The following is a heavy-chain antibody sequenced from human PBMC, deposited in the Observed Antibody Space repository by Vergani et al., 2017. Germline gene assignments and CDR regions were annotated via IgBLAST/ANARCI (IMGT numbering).Heavy chain of an antibody. CDR1: GFTFSNAW. V-gene: IGHV3-15*01. Sequence: EVQLVVSGGGLVKPGGSLRLSCAASGFTFSNAWMSWVRQAPGKGLEWVGRIKSKTDGGTTDYAAPVKGRFTISRDDSKNTLYLQMNSLKTEDTAVYYCTTDWYGSGPFDYWGQGTLVTVSS. CDR2: IKSKTDGGTT. J-gene: IGHJ4*02. CDR3: TTDWYGSGPFDY. D-gene: IGHD3-10*01.